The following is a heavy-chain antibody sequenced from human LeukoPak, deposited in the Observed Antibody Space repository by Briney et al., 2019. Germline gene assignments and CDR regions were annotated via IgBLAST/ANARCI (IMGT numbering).Heavy chain of an antibody. J-gene: IGHJ4*01. Sequence: PGGSLRLSCAASGFTFSSSSMNWVRQAPGKGLEWVSYIDSTSAYKLYTGSVEGRFTISSDNAKNSLYLQMNSLRAEDTAVNYCARDTSGSYSITYFDYWGHGALVTVSA. CDR1: GFTFSSSS. CDR2: IDSTSAYK. V-gene: IGHV3-21*01. CDR3: ARDTSGSYSITYFDY. D-gene: IGHD3-10*01.